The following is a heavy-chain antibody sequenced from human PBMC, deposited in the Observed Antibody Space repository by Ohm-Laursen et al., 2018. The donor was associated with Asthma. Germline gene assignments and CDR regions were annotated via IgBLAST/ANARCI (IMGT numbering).Heavy chain of an antibody. J-gene: IGHJ3*02. D-gene: IGHD2-21*02. CDR2: ITSDGSWT. Sequence: SSLRLSCAASGFTFSNFAMHWVRQAPGKGLEWVSIITSDGSWTSYADSVKGRFTISRDNSKNTLYMQMNSLRAEDTAVYYCARRDFSGGDPSAAFDIWGQRTMVTVSS. V-gene: IGHV3-30-3*01. CDR1: GFTFSNFA. CDR3: ARRDFSGGDPSAAFDI.